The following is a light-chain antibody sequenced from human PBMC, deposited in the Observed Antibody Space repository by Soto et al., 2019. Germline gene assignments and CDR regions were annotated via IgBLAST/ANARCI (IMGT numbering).Light chain of an antibody. CDR3: QHYYGYSRT. J-gene: IGKJ2*01. CDR2: KAF. Sequence: DIQMTQSPSTLSASVGDRVTITCRASQNIDIWLAWYQQKPGKAPKHLIYKAFNLESGVPSRFSGSGSGTEFTLTISSLQPDDSATYYCQHYYGYSRTFGQGTKLEIK. V-gene: IGKV1-5*03. CDR1: QNIDIW.